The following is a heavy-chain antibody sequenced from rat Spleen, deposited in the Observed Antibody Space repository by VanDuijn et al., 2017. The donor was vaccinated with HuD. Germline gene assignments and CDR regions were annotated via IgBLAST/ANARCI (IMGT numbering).Heavy chain of an antibody. Sequence: QVQLKESGPGLVQSSQTLSLTCTVSGFSLSSYGVIWVRQPPGKGLEWMGVIWGNGNTNYNSPLKSRLSISRDTSKSQIYLKMNSLQIEGTATYFCARADVAGLSTDGIWGQGIMVTVSS. V-gene: IGHV2-13*01. J-gene: IGHJ2*01. CDR3: ARADVAGLSTDGI. CDR1: GFSLSSYG. CDR2: IWGNGNT. D-gene: IGHD1-2*01.